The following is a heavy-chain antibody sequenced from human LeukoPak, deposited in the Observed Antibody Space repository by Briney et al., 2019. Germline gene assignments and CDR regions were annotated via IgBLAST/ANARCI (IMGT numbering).Heavy chain of an antibody. D-gene: IGHD3-22*01. CDR2: IYYSGST. J-gene: IGHJ4*02. Sequence: SETLSLTCTVSGGSISSYYWSWIRQPPGKGLEWIGYIYYSGSTYYNPSLKSRVTISVDTSKNQFSLKLSSVTAADTAVYYCARENYDSSGYWGYWGQGTLVTVSS. CDR3: ARENYDSSGYWGY. CDR1: GGSISSYY. V-gene: IGHV4-59*12.